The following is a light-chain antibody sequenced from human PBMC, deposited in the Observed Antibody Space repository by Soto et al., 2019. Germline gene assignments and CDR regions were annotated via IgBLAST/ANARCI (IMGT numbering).Light chain of an antibody. CDR2: DAS. CDR3: QQYNSSSWT. V-gene: IGKV1-5*01. Sequence: DIQMTQSPSFLSASVGDKVTLTCRATESVSKWLAWYQEKPGNPPRPLIYDASTLESGVPSRFSGSVSGTEFTLTISSLQADDFAIYYCQQYNSSSWTFGQGTKVEMK. J-gene: IGKJ1*01. CDR1: ESVSKW.